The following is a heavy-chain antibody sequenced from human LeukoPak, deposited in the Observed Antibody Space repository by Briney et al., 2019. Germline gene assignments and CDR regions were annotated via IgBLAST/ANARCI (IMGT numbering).Heavy chain of an antibody. D-gene: IGHD2-15*01. CDR1: GFTFSSYS. Sequence: GGSLRLSCAASGFTFSSYSMNWVRQAPGKGLEWVSYISSSSSTIYYADSVKGRFTISRDNAKNSLYLQMNSLRAEDTAVYYCARVTRGGRYYYGMDVWGQGTTVTVSS. J-gene: IGHJ6*02. CDR3: ARVTRGGRYYYGMDV. CDR2: ISSSSSTI. V-gene: IGHV3-48*01.